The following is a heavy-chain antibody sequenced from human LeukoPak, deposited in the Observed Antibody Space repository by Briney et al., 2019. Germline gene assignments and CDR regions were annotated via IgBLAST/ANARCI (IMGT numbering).Heavy chain of an antibody. D-gene: IGHD1-26*01. Sequence: ASVKVSCKASGYTFTSYYMHWVRQAPGQGLEWMGIINPSGGSTRYAQKFQGRVIMTRDISTSTVFMELSSLRSDDTAGYYCARGRVGATHFDYWGQGTLVTVSS. CDR2: INPSGGST. V-gene: IGHV1-46*01. CDR3: ARGRVGATHFDY. CDR1: GYTFTSYY. J-gene: IGHJ4*02.